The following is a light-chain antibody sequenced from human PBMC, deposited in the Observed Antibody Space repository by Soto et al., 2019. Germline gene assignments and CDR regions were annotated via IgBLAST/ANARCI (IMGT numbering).Light chain of an antibody. CDR3: LLQFSEIRV. V-gene: IGLV7-46*01. CDR2: DAN. J-gene: IGLJ3*02. Sequence: QTVVTQEPSLTVSPGGTVTLTCGSSTGAVTSGHYPYWFQQRPGQAPKTLIYDANNKYPWTPARFSGSLFGGKATLTLSGAQPEDEAEYYCLLQFSEIRVFGGGTKLTVL. CDR1: TGAVTSGHY.